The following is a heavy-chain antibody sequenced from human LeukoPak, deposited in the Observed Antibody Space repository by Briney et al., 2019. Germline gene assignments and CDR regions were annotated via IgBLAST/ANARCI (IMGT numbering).Heavy chain of an antibody. CDR1: GGSFSGYY. V-gene: IGHV4-34*01. J-gene: IGHJ4*02. D-gene: IGHD6-19*01. CDR2: INHSGST. CDR3: ARHRRRAVAGTGFDY. Sequence: SETLSLTCAVYGGSFSGYYWSCIRQPPGKGLEWIGEINHSGSTNYNPSLKSRVTISVDTSKNQFSLKLSSVTAADTAVYYCARHRRRAVAGTGFDYWGQGTLVTVSS.